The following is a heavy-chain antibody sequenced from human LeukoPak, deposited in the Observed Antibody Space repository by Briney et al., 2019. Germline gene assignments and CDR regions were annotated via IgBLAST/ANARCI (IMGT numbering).Heavy chain of an antibody. Sequence: SETLSLTCIVSGGSISSYYWSWIRQPPGKGLEWIGYIYHTGSNNYSPSLKSRVTMSVDTSKNQFSLKLSSVTAADTAVYYCARLHPDRDGYMRRSFDSWGQGTLVTVSS. V-gene: IGHV4-59*08. D-gene: IGHD5-24*01. CDR1: GGSISSYY. J-gene: IGHJ4*02. CDR3: ARLHPDRDGYMRRSFDS. CDR2: IYHTGSN.